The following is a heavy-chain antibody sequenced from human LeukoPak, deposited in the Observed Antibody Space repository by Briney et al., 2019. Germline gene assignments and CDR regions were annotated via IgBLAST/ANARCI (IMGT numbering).Heavy chain of an antibody. D-gene: IGHD4-17*01. V-gene: IGHV3-11*04. CDR3: VSEYGLGFNY. J-gene: IGHJ4*02. CDR1: GFSFSDYY. Sequence: GVSLTLSCAASGFSFSDYYMSWIRQAPGKGLEWISYISSTSTSMHYADSVKGRLTISRDNAKNSLYLQMSSLRAEDTAVYYCVSEYGLGFNYWGQGTLVTVSS. CDR2: ISSTSTSM.